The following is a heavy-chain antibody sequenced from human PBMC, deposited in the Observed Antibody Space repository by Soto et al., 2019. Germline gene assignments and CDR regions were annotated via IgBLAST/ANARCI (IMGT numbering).Heavy chain of an antibody. Sequence: KPGVSLRLSCAASGFTFSDYYMTWIRQAPGKGLEWVSYISDSGHDMYHADSVRGRFIISRDNAKNSVYLQMNTLRVEDTAVFHCARGIHGPGAMFGLFDRWGKGTWVTVSS. CDR3: ARGIHGPGAMFGLFDR. D-gene: IGHD3-10*02. V-gene: IGHV3-11*01. CDR2: ISDSGHDM. CDR1: GFTFSDYY. J-gene: IGHJ4*02.